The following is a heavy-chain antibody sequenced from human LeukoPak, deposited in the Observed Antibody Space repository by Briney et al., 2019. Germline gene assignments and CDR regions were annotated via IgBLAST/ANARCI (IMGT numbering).Heavy chain of an antibody. CDR2: ISYDGSNK. CDR3: AKLGGYSYGNLFDY. V-gene: IGHV3-30*18. J-gene: IGHJ4*02. D-gene: IGHD5-18*01. CDR1: GFTFSSYG. Sequence: PGGSLRLSCAASGFTFSSYGMHWVRQAPGKGLEWVAVISYDGSNKYYADSVKGRFTISRDNSKNTLYLQMNSLRAEDTAVYYCAKLGGYSYGNLFDYWGQGTLVTVSS.